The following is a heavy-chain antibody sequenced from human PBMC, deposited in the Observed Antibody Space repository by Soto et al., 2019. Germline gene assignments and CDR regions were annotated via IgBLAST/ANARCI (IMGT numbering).Heavy chain of an antibody. D-gene: IGHD3-22*01. CDR1: GGSIRSGDSY. J-gene: IGHJ4*02. CDR2: IYYSGST. Sequence: LSLTCTVSGGSIRSGDSYWSWIRQPPGKGLEWIGYIYYSGSTYYNPSLKSRVTISLDTSKNQFSLNLSSVTAADTAVYYCARTHYSDRSGTDYWGQGTLVTVSS. CDR3: ARTHYSDRSGTDY. V-gene: IGHV4-30-4*01.